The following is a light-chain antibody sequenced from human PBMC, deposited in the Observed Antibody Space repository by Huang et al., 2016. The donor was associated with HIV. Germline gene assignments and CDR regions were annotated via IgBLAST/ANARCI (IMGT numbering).Light chain of an antibody. CDR3: HQYYSFPYT. CDR2: SAS. CDR1: QGISNY. J-gene: IGKJ2*01. V-gene: IGKV1-16*01. Sequence: DIEMTQSPSSLSASVGDRVTVTCRASQGISNYLAWFQQKPGKAPKSLIQSASSLQSGVPSRFSGSGAGTDFTLTISGLQPDDSATYYCHQYYSFPYTFGQGTKLEIK.